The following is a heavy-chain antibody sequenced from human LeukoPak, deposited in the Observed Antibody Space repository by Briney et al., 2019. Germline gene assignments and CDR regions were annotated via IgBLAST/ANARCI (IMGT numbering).Heavy chain of an antibody. CDR1: GLTFSRYW. J-gene: IGHJ4*02. D-gene: IGHD2-15*01. Sequence: GGSLRLSCAASGLTFSRYWMSWVRQAPGKGLEWVANIDQDGNRENYVDSVKGRFSISRDNAKNSLFLQMHSLRAEDTAVYYCASTFPYCSDGSCALGGQGTLVTVSS. CDR3: ASTFPYCSDGSCAL. CDR2: IDQDGNRE. V-gene: IGHV3-7*01.